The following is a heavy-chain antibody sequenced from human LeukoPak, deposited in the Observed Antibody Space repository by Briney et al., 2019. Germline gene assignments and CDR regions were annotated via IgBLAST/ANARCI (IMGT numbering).Heavy chain of an antibody. CDR2: ISVSNGDT. J-gene: IGHJ4*02. Sequence: ASVKVSCKASGYIFNNYGINWVRQAPGQGLEWMGWISVSNGDTEYAEEFQGRVTMTTDTSTSTAYMELRSLRSDDTAIYFCARGLWCGDLRNPYLDYWGQGTLVTVSS. V-gene: IGHV1-18*01. CDR1: GYIFNNYG. CDR3: ARGLWCGDLRNPYLDY. D-gene: IGHD3-10*01.